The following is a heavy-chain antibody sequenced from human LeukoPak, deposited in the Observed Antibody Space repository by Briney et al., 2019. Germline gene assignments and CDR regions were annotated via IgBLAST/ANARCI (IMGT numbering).Heavy chain of an antibody. J-gene: IGHJ5*02. CDR1: GYSISSGDY. CDR3: ARDSSSWPTGGWFDP. D-gene: IGHD6-13*01. CDR2: NYHCSSS. Sequence: PSETLSLTCAVSGYSISSGDYCDCFRHPPPKELQWSGGNYHCSSSYYYPFLRRRVTISVDTSKNQSSLKLSSVTAADTAVYYCARDSSSWPTGGWFDPWGQGTLVTVSS. V-gene: IGHV4-38-2*02.